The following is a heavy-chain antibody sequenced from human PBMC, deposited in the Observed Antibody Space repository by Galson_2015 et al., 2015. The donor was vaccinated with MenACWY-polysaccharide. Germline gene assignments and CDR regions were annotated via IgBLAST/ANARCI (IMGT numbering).Heavy chain of an antibody. V-gene: IGHV1-18*01. D-gene: IGHD6-19*01. Sequence: CKASGYTFTSYGISWVRQAPGQGLEWMGWISAYNGNTNYAQKLQGRVTMTTDTSTSTAYMELRSLRSDDTAVYYCASWLAGRGAFDIWGQGTMVTVSS. CDR2: ISAYNGNT. J-gene: IGHJ3*02. CDR3: ASWLAGRGAFDI. CDR1: GYTFTSYG.